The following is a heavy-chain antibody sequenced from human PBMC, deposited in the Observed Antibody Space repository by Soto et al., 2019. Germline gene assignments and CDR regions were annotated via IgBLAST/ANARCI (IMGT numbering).Heavy chain of an antibody. J-gene: IGHJ5*02. CDR2: MNPNSGNT. Sequence: QVQLVQSGAEVKKPGASVKVSCKASGYTFTSYDINWVRQATGQGLEWMGWMNPNSGNTGYAQKFQGRVTITRNTSRSTAYMELSILRSEDTAVYYCARERSAAGTGWFDPWGQGTLVTVSS. CDR1: GYTFTSYD. V-gene: IGHV1-8*01. D-gene: IGHD6-13*01. CDR3: ARERSAAGTGWFDP.